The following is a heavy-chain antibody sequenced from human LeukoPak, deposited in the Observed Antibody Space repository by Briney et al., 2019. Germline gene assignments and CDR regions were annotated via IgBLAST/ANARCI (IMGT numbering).Heavy chain of an antibody. D-gene: IGHD4-17*01. Sequence: GGSLRLSCAASGFTVSSNYMSWVRQAPGKGLEWVSVIYSGGSTYYADSVKGRFTISRDNSKNTLYLQMNSLRAEDTAVYYCARGMRTTVTNLYFDYWGQGTLVTVSS. V-gene: IGHV3-53*01. CDR2: IYSGGST. CDR1: GFTVSSNY. CDR3: ARGMRTTVTNLYFDY. J-gene: IGHJ4*02.